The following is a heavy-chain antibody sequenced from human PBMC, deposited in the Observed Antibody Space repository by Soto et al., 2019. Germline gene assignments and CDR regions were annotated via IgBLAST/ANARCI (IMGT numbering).Heavy chain of an antibody. CDR3: ARHAILWVPAAIGP. V-gene: IGHV4-39*01. D-gene: IGHD2-2*01. CDR1: GGSISTSSYY. J-gene: IGHJ5*02. CDR2: IFYSGTT. Sequence: SETLSLTCTVSGGSISTSSYYWGWIRQPPGKGLEWIGSIFYSGTTYYNPSLKSRVTISVDTSKNQFSLKLSSVTVGDTAIYYCARHAILWVPAAIGPWGQGALVTVPQ.